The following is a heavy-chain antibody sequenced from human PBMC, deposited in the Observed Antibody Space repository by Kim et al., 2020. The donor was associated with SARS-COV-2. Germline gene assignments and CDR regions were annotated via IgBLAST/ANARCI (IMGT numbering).Heavy chain of an antibody. J-gene: IGHJ4*02. D-gene: IGHD6-13*01. Sequence: GGSLRLSCAASGFTVRNNYMSWVRQAPGKGLEWVAVIHSDSAYYGDSVKGRFTISRDSSQNTLHLQMNSLSDEDTALYYCAKNLGSRWYLDFWGQGILVTVS. CDR1: GFTVRNNY. CDR3: AKNLGSRWYLDF. V-gene: IGHV3-66*02. CDR2: IHSDSA.